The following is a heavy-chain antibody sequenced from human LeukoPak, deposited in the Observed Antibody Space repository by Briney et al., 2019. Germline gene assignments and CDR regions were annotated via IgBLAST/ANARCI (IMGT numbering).Heavy chain of an antibody. Sequence: PSETLSLTCTVSGGSISSGAYYWGWIRQPPGKGLEWIGTFYYSGSTHSNPSLKSRVTMSVDTSKNQFSLKLSSVTAADTAVYYCARDIAAALYNWFDPWGQGTLVTVSS. CDR1: GGSISSGAYY. CDR2: FYYSGST. D-gene: IGHD6-13*01. CDR3: ARDIAAALYNWFDP. J-gene: IGHJ5*02. V-gene: IGHV4-39*07.